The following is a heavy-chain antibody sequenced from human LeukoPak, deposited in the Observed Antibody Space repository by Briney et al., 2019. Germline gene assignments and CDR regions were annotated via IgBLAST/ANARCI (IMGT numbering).Heavy chain of an antibody. J-gene: IGHJ4*02. Sequence: GGSLRLSCAASGFTFSTYAMSWVRQAPGKGLEWVSAISGSGGSTYYADSVKGRFTISRDNSKNTLYLQMNSLRAEDTAVYYFAKGVYYYDSSGYYYTYYFDYWGQGTLVTVSS. CDR1: GFTFSTYA. CDR2: ISGSGGST. D-gene: IGHD3-22*01. V-gene: IGHV3-23*01. CDR3: AKGVYYYDSSGYYYTYYFDY.